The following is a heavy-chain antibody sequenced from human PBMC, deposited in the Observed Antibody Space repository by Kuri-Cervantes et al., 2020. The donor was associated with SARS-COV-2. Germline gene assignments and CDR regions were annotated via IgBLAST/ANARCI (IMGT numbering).Heavy chain of an antibody. D-gene: IGHD6-19*01. CDR2: INPNSGGT. J-gene: IGHJ6*02. Sequence: AAVKVSCKASGYTFTGYYMHWVRQAPGQGLEWMGWINPNSGGTNYAQKFQGWVTMTRDTSISTAYMELSRLRSDDTAVYYCARDAFRSSGWPRGGGMDVWGQGTTVTVSS. CDR1: GYTFTGYY. V-gene: IGHV1-2*04. CDR3: ARDAFRSSGWPRGGGMDV.